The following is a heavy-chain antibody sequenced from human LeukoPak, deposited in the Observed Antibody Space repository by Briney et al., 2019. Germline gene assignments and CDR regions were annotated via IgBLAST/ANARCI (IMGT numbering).Heavy chain of an antibody. V-gene: IGHV3-15*01. CDR2: IKSKTDGETT. J-gene: IGHJ4*02. CDR3: TSRTGDGY. D-gene: IGHD5-24*01. CDR1: GSTFSNAW. Sequence: GGSLRLSCAASGSTFSNAWMSWVRQAPGKGLEWVGRIKSKTDGETTDYAAPVKGRFTISRDDSKNTLYLQMNSLKIEDTAVYYCTSRTGDGYWGQGTLVTVSS.